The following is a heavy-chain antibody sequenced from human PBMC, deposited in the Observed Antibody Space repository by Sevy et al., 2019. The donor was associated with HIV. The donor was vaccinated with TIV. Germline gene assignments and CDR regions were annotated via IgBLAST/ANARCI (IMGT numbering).Heavy chain of an antibody. CDR3: AKGLGMVQGALLSDDI. J-gene: IGHJ3*02. D-gene: IGHD3-10*01. CDR1: GFTFSRHG. Sequence: GGSLRLSCAASGFTFSRHGMHWVRQAPGKGLEWVAFIRYDGSTKYYTDSVKGRFTISRDNSKSTLYLQMNSLRADDTAVYYCAKGLGMVQGALLSDDIWGQGTMVTVSS. V-gene: IGHV3-30*02. CDR2: IRYDGSTK.